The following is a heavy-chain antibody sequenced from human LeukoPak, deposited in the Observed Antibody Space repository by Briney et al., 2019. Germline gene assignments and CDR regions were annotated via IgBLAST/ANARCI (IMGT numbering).Heavy chain of an antibody. CDR3: ARYPRSIPRPPFDY. CDR2: INPNNGDT. V-gene: IGHV1-2*02. Sequence: SVKVSCKASGYTFTAQYMHWVRQAPGQGREWMGWINPNNGDTKYAQSFLGRVTMTRDTSTTTAYMELSSLRSDQTAVYFCARYPRSIPRPPFDYWGQGTLVTVSS. D-gene: IGHD2-21*01. J-gene: IGHJ4*02. CDR1: GYTFTAQY.